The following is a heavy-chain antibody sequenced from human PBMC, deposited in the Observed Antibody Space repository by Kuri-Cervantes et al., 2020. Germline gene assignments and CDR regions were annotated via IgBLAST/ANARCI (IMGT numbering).Heavy chain of an antibody. CDR2: ISGSGGST. J-gene: IGHJ4*02. CDR1: GFTFSSYA. Sequence: GGSLRLSCAASGFTFSSYAMSWVRQAPGKGLEWVSAISGSGGSTYYADSVKGRFTISRDNSKNTLYLQMNSLRAEDTAVYYCANLLIVVVPAATDYWGQGTLVTVSS. V-gene: IGHV3-23*01. CDR3: ANLLIVVVPAATDY. D-gene: IGHD2-2*01.